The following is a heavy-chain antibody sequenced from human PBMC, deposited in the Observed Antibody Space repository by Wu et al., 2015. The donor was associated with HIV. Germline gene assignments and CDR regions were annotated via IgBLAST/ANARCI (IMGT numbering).Heavy chain of an antibody. CDR3: ARESSGFYYYYYYYMDV. CDR1: GYTFSGYS. Sequence: QVQLVQSGAEVKKPGASVKVSCKASGYTFSGYSMHWVRQAPGQGLEWMGWINPNSGGTNYAQKFQGRVTMTRDTSISTAYMELSRLRSDDTAVYYCARESSGFYYYYYYYMDVWGKGPRSPSP. V-gene: IGHV1-2*02. D-gene: IGHD3-22*01. CDR2: INPNSGGT. J-gene: IGHJ6*03.